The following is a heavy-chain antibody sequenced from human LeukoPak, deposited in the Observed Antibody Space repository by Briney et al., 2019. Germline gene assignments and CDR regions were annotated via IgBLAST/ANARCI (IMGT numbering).Heavy chain of an antibody. J-gene: IGHJ5*02. CDR3: ARQEYCSGGSCYTWFDP. D-gene: IGHD2-15*01. CDR1: GYSITNYW. Sequence: GESLKISCKGSGYSITNYWIGWVRQMPGKGLEWMGIIYPADSDIRYSPSFQGQVTISADKSISTACLQWSSLKASDTAMYYCARQEYCSGGSCYTWFDPWGQGTLVTVSS. V-gene: IGHV5-51*01. CDR2: IYPADSDI.